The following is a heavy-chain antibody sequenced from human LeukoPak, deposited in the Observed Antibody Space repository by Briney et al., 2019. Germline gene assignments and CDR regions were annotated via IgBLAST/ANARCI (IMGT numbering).Heavy chain of an antibody. Sequence: ASVKVSSKASGGTFSSYAISWVRQAPGQGLEWMGGIIPIFGTANYAQKFQGRVTITADKSTSTAYMELSSLRSEDTAVYYCARDLPYSSVPLLWGQGTLVTVSS. CDR3: ARDLPYSSVPLL. V-gene: IGHV1-69*06. J-gene: IGHJ4*02. D-gene: IGHD6-19*01. CDR2: IIPIFGTA. CDR1: GGTFSSYA.